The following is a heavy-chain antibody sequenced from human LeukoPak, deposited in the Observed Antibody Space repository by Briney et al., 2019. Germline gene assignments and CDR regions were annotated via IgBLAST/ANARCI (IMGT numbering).Heavy chain of an antibody. V-gene: IGHV3-20*04. Sequence: GGSLRLSCAASGFTFDDYGMSWVRQAPGKGLECVSGINWNGGSTGYADSVKGRFTISRDNAKNSLYLQMNSLRAEDTAVYYCARDLPAFYVLMVYASTNDAFDIWGQGTMVTVSS. J-gene: IGHJ3*02. CDR3: ARDLPAFYVLMVYASTNDAFDI. D-gene: IGHD2-8*01. CDR1: GFTFDDYG. CDR2: INWNGGST.